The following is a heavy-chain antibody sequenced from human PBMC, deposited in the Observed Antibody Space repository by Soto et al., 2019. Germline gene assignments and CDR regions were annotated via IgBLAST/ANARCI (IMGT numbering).Heavy chain of an antibody. Sequence: SVKVSCKASGGTFSSYAISWVRQAPGQGLEWMGGIIPIFGTANYAQKFQGRVTITADESTSTAYMELSSLRSEDTAVYYCAREVRYCSSTSCAYYYYGMDVWGQGTTVTVSS. J-gene: IGHJ6*02. CDR3: AREVRYCSSTSCAYYYYGMDV. CDR1: GGTFSSYA. V-gene: IGHV1-69*13. D-gene: IGHD2-2*01. CDR2: IIPIFGTA.